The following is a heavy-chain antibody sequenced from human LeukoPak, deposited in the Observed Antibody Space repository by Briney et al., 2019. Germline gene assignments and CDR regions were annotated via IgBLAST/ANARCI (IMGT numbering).Heavy chain of an antibody. J-gene: IGHJ4*02. V-gene: IGHV4-59*01. CDR1: GGSISSYY. CDR2: IYYSGST. CDR3: ARHFDY. Sequence: PSETLSLTCTVSGGSISSYYWSWIRQPPGKGLEWIGYIYYSGSTNYNPSLKSRVTISVDTSKNQFSLMLSSVTAVDTALYYCARHFDYWGQGTLVTVSS.